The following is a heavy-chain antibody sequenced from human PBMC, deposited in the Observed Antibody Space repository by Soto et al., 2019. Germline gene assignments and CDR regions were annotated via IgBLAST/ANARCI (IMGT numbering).Heavy chain of an antibody. Sequence: QVQLQESGSGLVKPSQTLSLTCAVSGGSISSGGYSWSWIRQPPGKGLEWIGDIHRSGSTYYNPSLTSRVTMSVDRSKDQFSLRLSSVTAADTAVYYCARVAGSGWYDAWGQGTLVTVSS. V-gene: IGHV4-30-2*01. CDR1: GGSISSGGYS. CDR2: IHRSGST. D-gene: IGHD6-19*01. CDR3: ARVAGSGWYDA. J-gene: IGHJ5*02.